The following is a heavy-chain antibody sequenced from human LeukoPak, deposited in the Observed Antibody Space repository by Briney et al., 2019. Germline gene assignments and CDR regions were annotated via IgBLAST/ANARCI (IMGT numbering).Heavy chain of an antibody. CDR1: GFTFSDSA. J-gene: IGHJ4*02. CDR3: TGGTTVTTLDY. Sequence: PGGSLKLSCAASGFTFSDSAMHWVRQASGKGLEWVGRIRSKADNYATEFGASVKGRFTISRDDSKNTAYLQMNSLKTEDMAVYYCTGGTTVTTLDYWGQGTLVTVSS. D-gene: IGHD4-17*01. CDR2: IRSKADNYAT. V-gene: IGHV3-73*01.